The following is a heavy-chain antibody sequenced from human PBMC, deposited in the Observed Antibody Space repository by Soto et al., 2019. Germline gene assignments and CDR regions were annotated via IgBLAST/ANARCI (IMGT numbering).Heavy chain of an antibody. D-gene: IGHD6-6*01. CDR2: ILPIFGTT. Sequence: QVQLVQSGAEVTKPGSSVKVSCKASGGTFSSYPISWVRQAPGQGLEWMGGILPIFGTTNYAQKFQGRVTINADVSTSTAYMGLSSLRSEDTAVYYCARSLDQYSSSSVEFDIWGQGTMVTVSS. J-gene: IGHJ3*02. CDR3: ARSLDQYSSSSVEFDI. V-gene: IGHV1-69*12. CDR1: GGTFSSYP.